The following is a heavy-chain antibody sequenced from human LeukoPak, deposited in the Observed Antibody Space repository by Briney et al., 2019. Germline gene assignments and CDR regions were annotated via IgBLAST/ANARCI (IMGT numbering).Heavy chain of an antibody. Sequence: SETLSLTCTVSGGSISSYYWSWIRQPPGKGLEWIGYIYYSGSTNYNPSLKSRVTISVDTSKNQFSLKLSSVTAADTAVYYCARYPDGYGGDNWFDPWGQGTLVTVSS. CDR3: ARYPDGYGGDNWFDP. CDR1: GGSISSYY. V-gene: IGHV4-59*01. J-gene: IGHJ5*02. D-gene: IGHD4-23*01. CDR2: IYYSGST.